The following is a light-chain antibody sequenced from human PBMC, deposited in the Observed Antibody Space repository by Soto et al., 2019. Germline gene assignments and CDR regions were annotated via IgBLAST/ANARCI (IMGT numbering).Light chain of an antibody. Sequence: IQLTQSPSSLSASVGDRVTIACRASQGISSYLAWYQQKPGKAPKLLIYAASTLQSGVPSRFSGSGSGTDFTLTISSLQPADFETYYCQQLNSYPGTFGGGTKVDIX. CDR3: QQLNSYPGT. CDR2: AAS. CDR1: QGISSY. J-gene: IGKJ4*01. V-gene: IGKV1-9*01.